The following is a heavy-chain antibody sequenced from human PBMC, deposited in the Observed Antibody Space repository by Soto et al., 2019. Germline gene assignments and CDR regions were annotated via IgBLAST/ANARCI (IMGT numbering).Heavy chain of an antibody. J-gene: IGHJ5*02. V-gene: IGHV1-69*12. CDR2: IIPIFGTA. CDR1: GGTFSSYA. Sequence: QVQLVQSGAEVKKPGSSVKVSCKASGGTFSSYAISWVRQAPGQGLEWMGGIIPIFGTANYAQKCQGRVTITADEATSTGYMDLSSLRSEGTADDYCTRPTRDDYDSSGQSGWFDPWGQGPLVTVSS. CDR3: TRPTRDDYDSSGQSGWFDP. D-gene: IGHD3-22*01.